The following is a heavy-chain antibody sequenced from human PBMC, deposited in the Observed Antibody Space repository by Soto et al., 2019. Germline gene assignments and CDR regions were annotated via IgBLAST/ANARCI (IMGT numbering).Heavy chain of an antibody. CDR3: ARDPRMVRGAPLGAFDI. Sequence: ASVKVSCKASGYTFTSYGISWVRQAPGQGLEWMGWISAYNGNTNYAQKLQGRVTMTTDTSTSTVYMELRSLRSDDTAVYYCARDPRMVRGAPLGAFDIWGQGTMVTVSS. D-gene: IGHD3-10*01. V-gene: IGHV1-18*01. CDR1: GYTFTSYG. J-gene: IGHJ3*02. CDR2: ISAYNGNT.